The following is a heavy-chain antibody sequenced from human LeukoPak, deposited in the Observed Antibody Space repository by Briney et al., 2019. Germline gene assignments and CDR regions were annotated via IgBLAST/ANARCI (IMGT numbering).Heavy chain of an antibody. V-gene: IGHV4-4*07. CDR2: IYTSGST. J-gene: IGHJ3*02. Sequence: SETLSLTCIVSGGSISSYYWSWIRQPAGKGLEWIGRIYTSGSTNYNPSLKSRVTMSVDTSKNQFSLKLSSVTAADTAVYYCAREYDSSGYYWNAFDIWGQGTMVTVSS. CDR1: GGSISSYY. D-gene: IGHD3-22*01. CDR3: AREYDSSGYYWNAFDI.